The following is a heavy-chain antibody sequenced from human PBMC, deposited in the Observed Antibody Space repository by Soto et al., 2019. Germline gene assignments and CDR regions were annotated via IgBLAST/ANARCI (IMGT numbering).Heavy chain of an antibody. Sequence: QVQLVQSGAEVKKPGASVKVSCTASGYSFTSYGISWVRQAPGQGLEWMGWISAYNGNTNYAQKLQGRVTMTTDTSTSTAYMELRSLRSDDTAVYYCARDPTIRYYYYYMDVWGKGTTVTVSS. CDR3: ARDPTIRYYYYYMDV. CDR2: ISAYNGNT. CDR1: GYSFTSYG. J-gene: IGHJ6*03. V-gene: IGHV1-18*01. D-gene: IGHD3-3*02.